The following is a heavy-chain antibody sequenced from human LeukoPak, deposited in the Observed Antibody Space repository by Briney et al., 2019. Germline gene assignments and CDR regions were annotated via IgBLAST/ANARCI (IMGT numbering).Heavy chain of an antibody. Sequence: GASVKVSCKASGFTFSSSAVQWVRQARGQRLEWIGWIVVGSGKTNYAQKFQERVTITRDMSTSTAYMELSSLRSEDTAVYYCAAGGDILTGYYKFDYWGQGTLVTVSS. J-gene: IGHJ4*02. V-gene: IGHV1-58*01. CDR2: IVVGSGKT. CDR1: GFTFSSSA. D-gene: IGHD3-9*01. CDR3: AAGGDILTGYYKFDY.